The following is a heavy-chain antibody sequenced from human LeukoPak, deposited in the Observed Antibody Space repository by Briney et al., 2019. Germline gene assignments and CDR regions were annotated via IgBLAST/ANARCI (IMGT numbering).Heavy chain of an antibody. CDR1: GYSFTSYW. V-gene: IGHV5-10-1*01. D-gene: IGHD4-17*01. CDR2: IDPSDSDT. CDR3: ARLDDYGDYG. Sequence: ESLKFTCKCSGYSFTSYWISWVRQMPGKGLEWMGRIDPSDSDTKYSPSFQGHVTISADKSISTAYLQWSSLKASDTATYYCARLDDYGDYGWGQGTLVTVSS. J-gene: IGHJ4*02.